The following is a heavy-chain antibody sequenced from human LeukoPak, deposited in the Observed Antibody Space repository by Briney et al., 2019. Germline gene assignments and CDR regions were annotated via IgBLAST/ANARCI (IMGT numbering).Heavy chain of an antibody. V-gene: IGHV4-34*01. J-gene: IGHJ4*02. Sequence: SETLSLTCAVYGGSFSGYYWSWIRQPPGKGLEWIGEINHSGSTNYNPSLKSRVTISVDTSQNQFSLKLSSVTAADTAVYYCARTRHGYCSGGSCYSVSPWGQGTLVTVSS. CDR2: INHSGST. CDR1: GGSFSGYY. D-gene: IGHD2-15*01. CDR3: ARTRHGYCSGGSCYSVSP.